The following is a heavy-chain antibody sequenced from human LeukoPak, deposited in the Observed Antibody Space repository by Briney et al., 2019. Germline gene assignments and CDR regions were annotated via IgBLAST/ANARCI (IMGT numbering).Heavy chain of an antibody. CDR3: ARGGHDHAFDI. Sequence: GGSLRLSCAASGFTFTSYWMHWVRQAPGKGLVWVSRVNNDGSNTIYADSVKGRFTISRDNAKNTLYLQINSLRAEDTAVYYCARGGHDHAFDIWGQGTLVTVSS. CDR1: GFTFTSYW. D-gene: IGHD3-16*01. CDR2: VNNDGSNT. J-gene: IGHJ4*02. V-gene: IGHV3-74*01.